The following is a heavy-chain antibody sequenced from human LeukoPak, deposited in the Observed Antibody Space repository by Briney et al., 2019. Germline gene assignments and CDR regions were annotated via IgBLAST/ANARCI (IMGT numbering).Heavy chain of an antibody. Sequence: GGSLRLSCAASGFTFSGSAMHWVRQASGKGLEWVGRIRSKANSYATAYAASVKGRFTISRDDSKNTAYLQMNSLKTEDTAVYYCTRKGDYYDSSGYYYANYWGQGTLVTVSS. CDR3: TRKGDYYDSSGYYYANY. D-gene: IGHD3-22*01. CDR1: GFTFSGSA. CDR2: IRSKANSYAT. J-gene: IGHJ4*02. V-gene: IGHV3-73*01.